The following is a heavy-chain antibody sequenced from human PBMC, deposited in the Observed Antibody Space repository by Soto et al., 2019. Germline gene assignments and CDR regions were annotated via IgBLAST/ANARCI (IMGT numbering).Heavy chain of an antibody. CDR2: IYYSGST. J-gene: IGHJ5*02. CDR3: ASYYYDSSGYPKTQGGWFYP. V-gene: IGHV4-59*01. Sequence: QVQLQESGPGLVKPSETLSLTCTVSGGSISSYYWSWIRQPPGTGLEWIGYIYYSGSTNYNPSLKSRVTISVDTSKNQFSLKLSSVTAADTAVYYCASYYYDSSGYPKTQGGWFYPWGQGTLVTVSS. D-gene: IGHD3-22*01. CDR1: GGSISSYY.